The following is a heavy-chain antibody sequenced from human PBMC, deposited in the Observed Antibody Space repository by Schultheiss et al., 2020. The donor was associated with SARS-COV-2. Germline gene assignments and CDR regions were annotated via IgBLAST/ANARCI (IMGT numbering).Heavy chain of an antibody. J-gene: IGHJ6*02. CDR3: ARDGVVAARDYYSYGMDV. CDR1: GGTFSSYA. D-gene: IGHD2-15*01. V-gene: IGHV1-69*06. CDR2: IIPIFGTA. Sequence: SVKVSCKASGGTFSSYAISWVRQAPGQGLEWMGGIIPIFGTANYAQKFQGRVTITADKSTSTAYMELSSLRSEDTAVYYCARDGVVAARDYYSYGMDVWGQGTTVTVSS.